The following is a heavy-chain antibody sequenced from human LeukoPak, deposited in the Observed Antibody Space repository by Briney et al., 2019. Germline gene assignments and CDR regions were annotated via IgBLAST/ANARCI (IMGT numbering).Heavy chain of an antibody. CDR2: IYYSGKT. V-gene: IGHV4-39*01. J-gene: IGHJ4*02. CDR3: ARHRDDILTANHPEIFDY. CDR1: GGSISSSSYY. Sequence: SETLSLTCTVSGGSISSSSYYWGWIRQPPGKGLEWIANIYYSGKTNYNPSLKSRVTISVYTSKNQFSLKLSSLTAADTAVYYCARHRDDILTANHPEIFDYWGQGNLVTVSS. D-gene: IGHD3-9*01.